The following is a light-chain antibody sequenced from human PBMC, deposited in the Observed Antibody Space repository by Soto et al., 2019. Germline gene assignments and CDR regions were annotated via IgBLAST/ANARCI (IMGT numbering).Light chain of an antibody. J-gene: IGLJ1*01. CDR1: SSDVGAYDY. Sequence: QPAAVAGSPGQSSALSSKRTSSDVGAYDYVSWYQQHPGKTPKLMIYEVSDRPSGVSNRFSGSKSGNTASLTISGLQAEDEADYFCSSYTGAYTLLFGTGTKVTVL. CDR3: SSYTGAYTLL. V-gene: IGLV2-14*01. CDR2: EVS.